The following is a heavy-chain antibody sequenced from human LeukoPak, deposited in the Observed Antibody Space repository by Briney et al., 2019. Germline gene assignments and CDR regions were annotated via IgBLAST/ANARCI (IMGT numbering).Heavy chain of an antibody. V-gene: IGHV1-24*01. CDR2: FDPEDGET. D-gene: IGHD3-16*01. CDR3: ATDTFSHGYDYVWGSYDY. Sequence: ASVKVSCKASGYTFTGYYMHWVRQAPGKGLEWMGGFDPEDGETIYAQKFQGRVTMTEDTSTDTAYMELSSLRSEDTAVYYCATDTFSHGYDYVWGSYDYWGQGTLVTVSS. CDR1: GYTFTGYY. J-gene: IGHJ4*02.